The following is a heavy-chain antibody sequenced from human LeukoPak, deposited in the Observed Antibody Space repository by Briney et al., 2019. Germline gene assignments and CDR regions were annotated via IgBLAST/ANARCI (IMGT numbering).Heavy chain of an antibody. V-gene: IGHV3-30*18. CDR2: ISYDGSNK. D-gene: IGHD6-19*01. CDR3: AKVMQQWLVPQLAQKNCYYYGMDV. Sequence: GGSRRLSCAAAGFTFVRYGMDWVRQGPGKGMEWVAGISYDGSNKYYADSVKGRFTISRDNSENPLYLQMNSLRAEDTAVYYCAKVMQQWLVPQLAQKNCYYYGMDVCGQGTTVTASS. J-gene: IGHJ6*02. CDR1: GFTFVRYG.